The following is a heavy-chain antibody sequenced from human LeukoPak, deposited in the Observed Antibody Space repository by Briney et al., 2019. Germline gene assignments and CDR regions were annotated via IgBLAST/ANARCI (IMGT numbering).Heavy chain of an antibody. CDR2: ISGTGSYI. CDR1: GFTFSDYS. CDR3: ARGVTFVYYGMDV. V-gene: IGHV3-21*01. J-gene: IGHJ6*02. D-gene: IGHD3-10*01. Sequence: PGGSLRLSCAASGFTFSDYSMNWVRQAPGEGLEWVSSISGTGSYIYYADSMKGRFTISRDNAKNSLYLQMNSLRAEDTAVYYCARGVTFVYYGMDVWGQGTTVTVSS.